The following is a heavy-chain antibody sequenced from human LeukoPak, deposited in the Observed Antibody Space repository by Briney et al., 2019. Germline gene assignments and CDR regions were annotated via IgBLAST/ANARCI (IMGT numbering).Heavy chain of an antibody. D-gene: IGHD1-26*01. CDR2: INPNSGGT. CDR3: AKDEPGYSGRWDDAFDI. CDR1: GYTFTGYY. Sequence: ASVKVSCKASGYTFTGYYMHWVRQAPGQGLEWMGWINPNSGGTNYAQKFQGRSTISRDNSKNTLYLQMNSLRAEDTAVYYCAKDEPGYSGRWDDAFDIWGQGTMVTVSS. J-gene: IGHJ3*02. V-gene: IGHV1-2*02.